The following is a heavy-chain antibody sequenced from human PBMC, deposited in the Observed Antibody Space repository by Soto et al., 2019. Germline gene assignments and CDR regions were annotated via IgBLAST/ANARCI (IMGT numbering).Heavy chain of an antibody. V-gene: IGHV4-30-4*01. CDR2: IYYSGST. D-gene: IGHD3-22*01. Sequence: PSETLSLTCTVSGGSISSGDYYWSWIRQPPGKGLEWIGYIYYSGSTYYNPSLKSRVTISVDTSKNQFSLKLSSVTAADTAVYYCARAIEGYYDSSGYPPPSPFDYWGQGTLVTVSS. CDR3: ARAIEGYYDSSGYPPPSPFDY. J-gene: IGHJ4*02. CDR1: GGSISSGDYY.